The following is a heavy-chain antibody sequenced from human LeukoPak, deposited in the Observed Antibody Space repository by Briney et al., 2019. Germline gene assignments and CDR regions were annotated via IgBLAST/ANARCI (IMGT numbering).Heavy chain of an antibody. D-gene: IGHD5-12*01. CDR1: GFTFDDHA. V-gene: IGHV3-9*01. J-gene: IGHJ4*02. Sequence: PGGSLRLSCAASGFTFDDHAMHWVRQAPGKGLEWVSGISWNSGSIGYADSVKDRFTISRDNAKNSLYLQMNSLRAEDTAVYYCARGYPPTWLRSVTGRYYFDYWGQGTLVTVSS. CDR3: ARGYPPTWLRSVTGRYYFDY. CDR2: ISWNSGSI.